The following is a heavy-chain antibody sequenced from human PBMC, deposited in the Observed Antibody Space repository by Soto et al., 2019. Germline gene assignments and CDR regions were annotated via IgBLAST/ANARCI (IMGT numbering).Heavy chain of an antibody. V-gene: IGHV1-69*06. J-gene: IGHJ6*02. CDR2: IIPIFGTA. CDR3: ARNTRYSSSSPRLGVYYYYGMDV. CDR1: GGTFSSYA. D-gene: IGHD6-6*01. Sequence: SVKVSCKASGGTFSSYAISWVRQAPGQGLEWMGGIIPIFGTANYAQKFQGRVTITADKSTSTAYMELSSLRSEDTAVYYCARNTRYSSSSPRLGVYYYYGMDVWGQGTTVTVSS.